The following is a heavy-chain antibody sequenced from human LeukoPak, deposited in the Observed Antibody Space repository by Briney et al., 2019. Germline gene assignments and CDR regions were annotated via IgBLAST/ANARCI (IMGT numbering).Heavy chain of an antibody. CDR3: AKDMAVTTAGIDAFDI. CDR1: GFTFSSYG. J-gene: IGHJ3*02. D-gene: IGHD4-17*01. V-gene: IGHV3-30*18. Sequence: PGRSLRLSCAASGFTFSSYGMHWVRQAPGKGLEWVAVISYDGSNKYYADSVKGRFTISRDNSKNTLYLQMNSLRAEDTAVYYCAKDMAVTTAGIDAFDIWGQGTMVTVSS. CDR2: ISYDGSNK.